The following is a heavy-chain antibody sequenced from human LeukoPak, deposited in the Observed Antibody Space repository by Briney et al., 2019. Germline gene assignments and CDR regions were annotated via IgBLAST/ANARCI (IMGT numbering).Heavy chain of an antibody. CDR3: AKDPGDEYYFDY. D-gene: IGHD3-10*01. Sequence: PGGSLRLSCAASGFTFSSYSMNWVRQAPGKGLEWVSAISGSGGSTYYADSVKGRFTISRDNSKNTLYLQMNSLRAEDTAVYYCAKDPGDEYYFDYWGQGTLVTVSS. CDR1: GFTFSSYS. J-gene: IGHJ4*02. CDR2: ISGSGGST. V-gene: IGHV3-23*01.